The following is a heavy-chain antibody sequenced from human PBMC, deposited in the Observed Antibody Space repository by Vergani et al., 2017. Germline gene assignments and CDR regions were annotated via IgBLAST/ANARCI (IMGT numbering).Heavy chain of an antibody. D-gene: IGHD3-22*01. J-gene: IGHJ3*02. CDR1: GFRFSNYW. Sequence: DVQIVESGGGLVQPGGSLRLSCSASGFRFSNYWMHWLRQAPGKGLEWVAAIKGDGSAKQYVESVKGRFTISRDNAKSSLYLQMNSLRAEDTALYYCARDLTYDSSGYYYGFGAFDIWGQGTMVTVSS. CDR2: IKGDGSAK. CDR3: ARDLTYDSSGYYYGFGAFDI. V-gene: IGHV3-7*03.